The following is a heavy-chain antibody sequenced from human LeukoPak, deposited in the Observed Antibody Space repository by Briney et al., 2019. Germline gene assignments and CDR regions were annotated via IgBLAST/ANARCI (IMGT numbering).Heavy chain of an antibody. CDR3: ARVGSGYDYFDY. CDR1: GGSISTYY. CDR2: VHGSGNT. D-gene: IGHD5-12*01. V-gene: IGHV4-4*07. J-gene: IGHJ4*02. Sequence: PSETLSLTCTVSGGSISTYYWSWIRQPAGKGLEWIGRVHGSGNTKYNPLLMSRVTMSVDTSKNQFSLKLGSVTAADTAVYYCARVGSGYDYFDYWGQGALVTVSS.